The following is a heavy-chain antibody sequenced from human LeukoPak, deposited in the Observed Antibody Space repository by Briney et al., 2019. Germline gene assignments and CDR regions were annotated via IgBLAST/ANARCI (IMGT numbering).Heavy chain of an antibody. Sequence: NSSQTLSLTCTVSGGSISSGGYYWSWIRQPPGKGLEWIGYIYRSGSTYYNPSLKSRVTISVDRSKNQFSLKLSSVTAADTAVYYCAGSIAARPDYWGQGTLVTVSS. CDR3: AGSIAARPDY. V-gene: IGHV4-30-2*01. CDR1: GGSISSGGYY. CDR2: IYRSGST. J-gene: IGHJ4*02. D-gene: IGHD6-6*01.